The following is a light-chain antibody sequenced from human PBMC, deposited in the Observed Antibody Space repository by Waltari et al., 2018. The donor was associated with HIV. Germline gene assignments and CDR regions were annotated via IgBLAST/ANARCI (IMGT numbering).Light chain of an antibody. V-gene: IGLV1-47*01. J-gene: IGLJ2*01. CDR1: RYNIGSNY. Sequence: QSVLTQPPSASGTPGQRVTISCSGSRYNIGSNYVYWYQDLPGTAPKLLIYRNNRRPPGVPDRFSGSKSGTSASLAISGLRSEDEAAYYCATWDDSLSGSVLFGGGTKLTVL. CDR2: RNN. CDR3: ATWDDSLSGSVL.